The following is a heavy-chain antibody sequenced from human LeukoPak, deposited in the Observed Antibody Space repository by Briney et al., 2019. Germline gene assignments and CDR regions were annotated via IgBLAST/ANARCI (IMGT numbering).Heavy chain of an antibody. D-gene: IGHD5-12*01. CDR2: IRSKAYSGTT. V-gene: IGHV3-49*04. CDR1: GFTFGDYA. J-gene: IGHJ4*02. Sequence: PGGSLRLSCTASGFTFGDYAMSWVRQAPGKGLEWVGFIRSKAYSGTTEYAASVKGRFTISRDDSKSIAYLQMNSLKTEDAAVYYCTRATIGIYYFDYWGQGTLVTVSS. CDR3: TRATIGIYYFDY.